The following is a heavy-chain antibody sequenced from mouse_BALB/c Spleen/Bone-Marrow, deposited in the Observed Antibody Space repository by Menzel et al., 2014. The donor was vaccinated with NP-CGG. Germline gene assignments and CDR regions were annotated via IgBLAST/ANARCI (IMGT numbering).Heavy chain of an antibody. CDR1: GLTFSSYT. J-gene: IGHJ4*01. V-gene: IGHV5-6-4*01. CDR3: TRDLYDGYYYYAMDY. D-gene: IGHD2-3*01. Sequence: EVNLVESGGGLVKPGGSLKLSCAASGLTFSSYTMSWVRQTPEKRLEWVATISSGGSYTYYPDSVKGRFTTSRDNAKNTLFLQMSSLKSEDTAMYYCTRDLYDGYYYYAMDYWGQGTSVTVSS. CDR2: ISSGGSYT.